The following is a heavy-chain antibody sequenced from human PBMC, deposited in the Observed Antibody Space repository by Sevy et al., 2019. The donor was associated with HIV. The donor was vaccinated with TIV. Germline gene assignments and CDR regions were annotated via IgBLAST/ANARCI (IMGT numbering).Heavy chain of an antibody. D-gene: IGHD1-1*01. CDR1: GFTFNTYW. J-gene: IGHJ4*02. CDR3: ARNNAGGNPWVH. Sequence: GGSLRLSCAASGFTFNTYWMSWVRQSPEKGLEWVANINLDGSEKFYGDSVKGRFTVSRDNTKILLFLQMNSLRGEDTAMYFCARNNAGGNPWVHWGQGTLVTVSS. V-gene: IGHV3-7*01. CDR2: INLDGSEK.